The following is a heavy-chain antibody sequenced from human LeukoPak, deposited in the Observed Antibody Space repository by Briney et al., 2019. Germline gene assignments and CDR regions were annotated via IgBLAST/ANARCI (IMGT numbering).Heavy chain of an antibody. D-gene: IGHD6-19*01. CDR1: GGSFSGYY. CDR2: INHSGST. V-gene: IGHV4-34*01. CDR3: ARLALAVAASRDF. Sequence: SETLSLTCAVYGGSFSGYYWRWIRQPPGKGLEGIGEINHSGSTNYNPSLKSRVTISVDTSKNQFSLKLSSVTAADTAVYYCARLALAVAASRDFWGQGTLVTVSS. J-gene: IGHJ4*02.